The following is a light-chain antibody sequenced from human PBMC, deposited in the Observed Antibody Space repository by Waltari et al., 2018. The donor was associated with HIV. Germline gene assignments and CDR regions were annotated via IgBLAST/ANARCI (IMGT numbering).Light chain of an antibody. Sequence: EIVMTQSPATLSVSPGERATISCRARQSISGNLAWYQQKRGQAPRLLIYGASPRASGIPARFSGSGSGPDFSLTISGLQSEDSALYYCQQYNHWPRTFGQGTKL. CDR2: GAS. CDR3: QQYNHWPRT. CDR1: QSISGN. J-gene: IGKJ1*01. V-gene: IGKV3-15*01.